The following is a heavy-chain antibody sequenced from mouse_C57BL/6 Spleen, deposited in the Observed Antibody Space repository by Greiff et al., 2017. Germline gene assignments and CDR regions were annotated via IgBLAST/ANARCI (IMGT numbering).Heavy chain of an antibody. D-gene: IGHD2-3*01. CDR3: ARHPIYDGYYGGYFDV. CDR1: GYSFTDYN. V-gene: IGHV1-39*01. CDR2: INHNYGTT. Sequence: LVESGPELVKPGASVKISCKASGYSFTDYNMNWVKQSNGKSLEWIGVINHNYGTTSYNQKFKGKATLTVDQSSSTAYMQLNSLTSEDSAVYYCARHPIYDGYYGGYFDVWGTGTTVTVSS. J-gene: IGHJ1*03.